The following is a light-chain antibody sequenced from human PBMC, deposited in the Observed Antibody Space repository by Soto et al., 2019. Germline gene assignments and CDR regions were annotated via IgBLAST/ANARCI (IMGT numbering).Light chain of an antibody. J-gene: IGKJ3*01. CDR3: QQYATSPFN. CDR1: QSVGSSY. V-gene: IGKV3-20*01. Sequence: EIVLTQSPGPLSLSPGARATLSCRASQSVGSSYLAWYQQKPGQAPRVLIYGASSRATGSPDRFSGSGSGTDFTLTISRLQPEAFAVYYCQQYATSPFNFGPGTKVYIK. CDR2: GAS.